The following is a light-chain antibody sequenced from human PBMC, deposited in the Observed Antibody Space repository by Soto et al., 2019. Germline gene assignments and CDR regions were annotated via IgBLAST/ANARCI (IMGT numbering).Light chain of an antibody. J-gene: IGKJ3*01. CDR1: QSVGSN. V-gene: IGKV3-11*01. CDR2: DAS. Sequence: DIVLTQSPATLSLSPGERATLSCRASQSVGSNLAWYQQKPGQAPRLLIYDASNRATGIPARFSGTGSGTDFTLTISSLEPEDFAVYYCQQRSNGPLVTFGPGTKVDIK. CDR3: QQRSNGPLVT.